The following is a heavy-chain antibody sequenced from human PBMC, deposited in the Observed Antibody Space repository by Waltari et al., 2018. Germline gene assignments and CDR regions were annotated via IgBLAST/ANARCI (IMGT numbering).Heavy chain of an antibody. Sequence: QLQLQESGPGLVKPSETLSLTCTVSGGSISSNNYYWVWIRQPPGKGLEWIGTMYYSGTTYDNPFLKSRVAISIDTSKNQFSLKLSSVTAADTALYYCARHGGYNHGYPRWFDPWGQGTLVTVSS. CDR3: ARHGGYNHGYPRWFDP. CDR2: MYYSGTT. V-gene: IGHV4-39*01. D-gene: IGHD5-18*01. CDR1: GGSISSNNYY. J-gene: IGHJ5*02.